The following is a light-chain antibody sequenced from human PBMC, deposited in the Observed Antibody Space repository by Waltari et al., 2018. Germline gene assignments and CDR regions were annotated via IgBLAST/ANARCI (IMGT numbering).Light chain of an antibody. CDR2: DDS. CDR3: QVWDRITDHYV. Sequence: SYALTQPPSVSVAPGQTATITCGGNNLGIKSVQWYRRRPGQAPGLVVYDDSHRPSGISDRLAGTKSGSMATLTISRAEAGDEADYYCQVWDRITDHYVFGSGTKLTVL. CDR1: NLGIKS. V-gene: IGLV3-21*02. J-gene: IGLJ1*01.